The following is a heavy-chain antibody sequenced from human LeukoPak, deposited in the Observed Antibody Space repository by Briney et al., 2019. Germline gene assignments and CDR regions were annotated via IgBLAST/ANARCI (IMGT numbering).Heavy chain of an antibody. CDR3: ARDELGYCSSTSCYRNYYNGMDV. CDR2: ICYDGSNK. J-gene: IGHJ6*01. Sequence: PGRSLRLSCGAFGIAFSSYGMHWVRKAPGKGLEWLAVICYDGSNKYYAHSVKGRFTISRDNSKNTLYLQMNSLRAEDTAGYDCARDELGYCSSTSCYRNYYNGMDVWGKGATVTVSS. V-gene: IGHV3-33*01. D-gene: IGHD2-2*02. CDR1: GIAFSSYG.